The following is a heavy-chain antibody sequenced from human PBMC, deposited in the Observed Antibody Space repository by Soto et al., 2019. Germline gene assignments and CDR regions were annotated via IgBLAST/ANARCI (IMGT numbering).Heavy chain of an antibody. CDR1: GVTFSSYA. CDR2: IIPIFGTA. Sequence: SVKVSCKASGVTFSSYAISWVRQAPGQGLEWMGGIIPIFGTANYAQKFQGRVTIAADKSTSTAYMELSSLRSEDTAVYYCARASYYYDSSGPNNWFDPWGQGTLVTVSS. V-gene: IGHV1-69*06. J-gene: IGHJ5*02. D-gene: IGHD3-22*01. CDR3: ARASYYYDSSGPNNWFDP.